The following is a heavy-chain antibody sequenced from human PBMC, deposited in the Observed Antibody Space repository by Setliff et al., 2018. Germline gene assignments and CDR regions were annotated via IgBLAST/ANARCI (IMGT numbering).Heavy chain of an antibody. CDR3: VRDRAAIVVGPPTAAFDI. Sequence: ASVKVSCKASGYTFSNYGISWVRQAPGQGLEWMGWISAYNGYIIYAQKLQCRVTMTTDTPTSTAYMELRSLRADDTTVYYCVRDRAAIVVGPPTAAFDIWGQGTMVTVSS. J-gene: IGHJ3*02. V-gene: IGHV1-18*01. CDR2: ISAYNGYI. CDR1: GYTFSNYG. D-gene: IGHD2-2*01.